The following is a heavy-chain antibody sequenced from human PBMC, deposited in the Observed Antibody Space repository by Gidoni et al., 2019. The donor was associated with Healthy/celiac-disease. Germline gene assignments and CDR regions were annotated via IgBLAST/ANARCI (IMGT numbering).Heavy chain of an antibody. D-gene: IGHD3-9*01. CDR1: GFTSGDYA. CDR3: TRDAPSYDILTGYYY. V-gene: IGHV3-49*04. CDR2: IRSKAYGWTT. Sequence: EVQLVESGGGLVQPGRSLRLSCTASGFTSGDYALSWVRQAPGKGLEWLGFIRSKAYGWTTEYAASVKGRFTISRDDSKSIAYLQMNSLKTEDTAVYYCTRDAPSYDILTGYYYWGQGTLVTVSS. J-gene: IGHJ4*02.